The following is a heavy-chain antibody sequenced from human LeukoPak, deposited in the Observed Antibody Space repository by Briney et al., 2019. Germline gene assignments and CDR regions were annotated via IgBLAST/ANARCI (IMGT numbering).Heavy chain of an antibody. J-gene: IGHJ4*02. CDR3: ARLKRNGYYDSSGYYYFDY. D-gene: IGHD3-22*01. CDR2: INHSGST. Sequence: SETLSLTCAVYGGSFSGYYWSWIRQPPGKGLEWSGEINHSGSTNYNPSLKSRVTISVDTSKNQFSLKLSSVTAADTAVYYCARLKRNGYYDSSGYYYFDYWGQGTLVTVSS. CDR1: GGSFSGYY. V-gene: IGHV4-34*01.